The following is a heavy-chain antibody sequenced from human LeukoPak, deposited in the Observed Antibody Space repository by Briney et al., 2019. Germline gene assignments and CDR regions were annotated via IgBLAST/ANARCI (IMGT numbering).Heavy chain of an antibody. Sequence: PSETLSLTCAAYGGSFSGYYWSWIRQPPGKGLEWIGEINHSGSTNYNPSLKSRVTISVDTSKNQFSLKLSSVTAADTAVYYCARGGPFYSSGCPLDYWGQGTLVTVSS. CDR1: GGSFSGYY. V-gene: IGHV4-34*01. J-gene: IGHJ4*02. D-gene: IGHD6-19*01. CDR2: INHSGST. CDR3: ARGGPFYSSGCPLDY.